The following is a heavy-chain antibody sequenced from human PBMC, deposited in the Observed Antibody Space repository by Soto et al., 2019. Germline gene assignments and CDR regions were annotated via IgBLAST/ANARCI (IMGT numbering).Heavy chain of an antibody. J-gene: IGHJ4*02. D-gene: IGHD1-7*01. CDR2: IWYDGSNK. V-gene: IGHV3-33*01. Sequence: GGSLRLSCAASGFTFSSYGMHWVRQAPGKGLEWVAVIWYDGSNKYYADSVKGRLTISRDNSKNTLYLQMNSLRAEDTAVYYCARARFNWNYVGPFDYWGQGTLVTVSS. CDR1: GFTFSSYG. CDR3: ARARFNWNYVGPFDY.